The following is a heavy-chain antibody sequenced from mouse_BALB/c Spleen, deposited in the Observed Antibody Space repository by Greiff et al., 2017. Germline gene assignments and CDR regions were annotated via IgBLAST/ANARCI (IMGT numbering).Heavy chain of an antibody. V-gene: IGHV1S135*01. Sequence: VQLQQSGPELVKPGASVTVSCKASGYSFTSYNMYWVKQSHGKSLEWIGYIDPYNGGTSYNQKFKGKATLTVDKSSSTAYMHLNSLTSEDSAVYYCARRIITTVVAPYAMDYWGQGTSVTVSS. CDR1: GYSFTSYN. D-gene: IGHD1-1*01. J-gene: IGHJ4*01. CDR2: IDPYNGGT. CDR3: ARRIITTVVAPYAMDY.